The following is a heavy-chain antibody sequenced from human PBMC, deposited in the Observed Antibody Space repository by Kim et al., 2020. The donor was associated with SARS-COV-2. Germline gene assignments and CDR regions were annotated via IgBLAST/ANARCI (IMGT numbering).Heavy chain of an antibody. J-gene: IGHJ4*02. CDR1: GYTLTNYA. Sequence: ASVKVSCKASGYTLTNYAMNWVRQAPGQGLEWMGWINPNTGYPTYAQGFTGRFVFSLDTSVSTPYLQISSLMTEDTAVYYCARDAYTFGYGTYDYWGQGTLVTVSS. D-gene: IGHD5-18*01. V-gene: IGHV7-4-1*02. CDR3: ARDAYTFGYGTYDY. CDR2: INPNTGYP.